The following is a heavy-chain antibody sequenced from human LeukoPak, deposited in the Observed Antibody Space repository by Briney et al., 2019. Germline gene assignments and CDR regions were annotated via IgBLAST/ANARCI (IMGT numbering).Heavy chain of an antibody. CDR2: INQDGSEK. J-gene: IGHJ4*02. CDR3: AREFYGGYDY. D-gene: IGHD4-17*01. CDR1: GLSNNW. Sequence: GGSLRLSCAASGLSNNWMGWVRQAPGTGLEWVANINQDGSEKYYVDSVKGRFTISRDSAQNSLYLQMSSLRAEDTAVYYCAREFYGGYDYWGQGTLVTVSS. V-gene: IGHV3-7*03.